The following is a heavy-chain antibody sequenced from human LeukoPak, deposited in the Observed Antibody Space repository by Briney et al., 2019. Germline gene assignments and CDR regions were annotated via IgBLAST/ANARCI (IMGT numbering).Heavy chain of an antibody. D-gene: IGHD3-10*01. CDR2: ISWNSGSI. CDR1: GFTFDDYA. V-gene: IGHV3-9*01. CDR3: AKAGVWQEYVGFGDLLGGMDV. Sequence: PGRSLRLSCAASGFTFDDYAMHWVRQAPGKGLEWVSGISWNSGSIGYADSVKGRFTISRDNTKNSLYLQMNSLRAEDTALYYCAKAGVWQEYVGFGDLLGGMDVWGQGTTVTVSS. J-gene: IGHJ6*02.